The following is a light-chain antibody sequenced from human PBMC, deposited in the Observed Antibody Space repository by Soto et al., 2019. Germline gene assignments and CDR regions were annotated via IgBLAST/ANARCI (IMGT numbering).Light chain of an antibody. J-gene: IGKJ4*01. CDR2: DAS. Sequence: EIVLTQSPATLSLSPGETATLSCRASQSIANHLAWYQQRPGQAPRLLIYDASNRATDIPARFSGSGSGTDLTLTISSLEPEDFAVYYCQQRSTWPLTFGGGTKVEIK. V-gene: IGKV3-11*01. CDR3: QQRSTWPLT. CDR1: QSIANH.